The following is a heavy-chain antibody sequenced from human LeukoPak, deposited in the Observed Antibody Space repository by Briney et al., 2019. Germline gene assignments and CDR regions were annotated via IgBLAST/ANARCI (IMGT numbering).Heavy chain of an antibody. CDR3: ARDVESGGIQLWFDY. Sequence: GGSLRLSCAASGFTFSSYAMHWVRQAPGKGLEWVAVISYDGSNKYYADSVKGRFTISRDNSKNMLYLQMNSLRAEDTAVYYCARDVESGGIQLWFDYWGQGTLVTVSS. CDR1: GFTFSSYA. J-gene: IGHJ4*02. CDR2: ISYDGSNK. D-gene: IGHD5-18*01. V-gene: IGHV3-30*04.